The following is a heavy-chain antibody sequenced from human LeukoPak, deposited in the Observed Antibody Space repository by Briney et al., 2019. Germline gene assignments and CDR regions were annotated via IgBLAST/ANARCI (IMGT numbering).Heavy chain of an antibody. CDR3: ARLASWSYYYYYMDV. CDR2: INHSGST. V-gene: IGHV4-34*01. J-gene: IGHJ6*03. Sequence: PSETLSLTCAVYGGSFSGYYWSWIRQPPGKGLEWIGEINHSGSTNYNPSLKSRVTISVDTSKNQFSLKLSSVTAADTAVYYCARLASWSYYYYYMDVWGKGTTVTIPS. CDR1: GGSFSGYY. D-gene: IGHD3-3*01.